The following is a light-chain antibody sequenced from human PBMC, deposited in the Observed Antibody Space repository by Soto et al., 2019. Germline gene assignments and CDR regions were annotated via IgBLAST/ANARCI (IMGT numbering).Light chain of an antibody. V-gene: IGLV4-69*01. J-gene: IGLJ2*01. CDR2: LNSDGSH. CDR1: SGHSSYA. Sequence: QSVLTQSPSASASLGASVKLTCTLSSGHSSYAIAWHQQQPEKGPRYLMKLNSDGSHSKGDGIPDRFSGSSSGAERYLTISCLQSEDEADYSCQTWGTGRGVFGGGTKLTVL. CDR3: QTWGTGRGV.